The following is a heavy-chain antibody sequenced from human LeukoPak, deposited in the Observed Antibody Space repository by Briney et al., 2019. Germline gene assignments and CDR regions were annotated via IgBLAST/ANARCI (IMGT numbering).Heavy chain of an antibody. CDR3: AKDRSSGFYSFDY. CDR1: GFIFRSYG. Sequence: PGRSLRLSCAASGFIFRSYGMHWVRQAPGKGLEWVAVVWYDGTNTYYAESVKGRFTISRDNSKNTLYLQMNSLRAEATAVYYCAKDRSSGFYSFDYWGQGTLVTVSS. J-gene: IGHJ4*02. V-gene: IGHV3-33*06. D-gene: IGHD3-22*01. CDR2: VWYDGTNT.